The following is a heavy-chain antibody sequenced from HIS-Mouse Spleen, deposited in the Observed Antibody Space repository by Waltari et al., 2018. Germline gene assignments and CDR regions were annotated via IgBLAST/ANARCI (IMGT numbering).Heavy chain of an antibody. V-gene: IGHV3-30*18. CDR2: ISYDGSNQ. CDR3: AKDKHHAVDY. Sequence: QVQLVESGGGVVQPGRSLRLSCAASGFTFSSYGMHWVRQAPGKGVEWVAVISYDGSNQYYADSVKGRFTSSRNNSKNTLYLQKNSLRAEDTAVYYCAKDKHHAVDYWGQGTLVTVSS. J-gene: IGHJ4*02. CDR1: GFTFSSYG.